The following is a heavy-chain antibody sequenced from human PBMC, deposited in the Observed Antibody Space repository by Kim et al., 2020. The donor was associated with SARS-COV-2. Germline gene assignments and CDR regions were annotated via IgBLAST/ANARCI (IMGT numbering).Heavy chain of an antibody. Sequence: SETLSLTCTVSGASVSSDNSCWGWIRQPPGQGLEWIASIHYTGKTYYDPSLKSRVTISRDTSRNQFSLSLSSLTAADTAVYYSARKPINLGAFYYFDFWG. J-gene: IGHJ4*01. CDR1: GASVSSDNSC. V-gene: IGHV4-39*01. CDR2: IHYTGKT. CDR3: ARKPINLGAFYYFDF. D-gene: IGHD3-9*01.